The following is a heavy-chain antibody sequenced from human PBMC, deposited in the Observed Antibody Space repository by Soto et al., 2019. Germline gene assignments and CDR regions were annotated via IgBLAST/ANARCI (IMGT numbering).Heavy chain of an antibody. CDR3: AREVGGYNAMFDY. J-gene: IGHJ4*02. CDR1: GFIFSNYA. Sequence: EVQLSESGGGLAQPGGSLRISCAGSGFIFSNYAMACVRQTPREGLQWVSTIRTGSSGAHYADSVKGRFTISIDNSTGTLYLQMDTLRAEDTGLYHCAREVGGYNAMFDYLGPGTAVTVAS. CDR2: IRTGSSGA. V-gene: IGHV3-23*01. D-gene: IGHD1-26*01.